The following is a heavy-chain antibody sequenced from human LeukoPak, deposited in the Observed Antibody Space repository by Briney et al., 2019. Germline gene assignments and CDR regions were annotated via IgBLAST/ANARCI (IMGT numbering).Heavy chain of an antibody. V-gene: IGHV4-31*03. CDR3: ARVNERVDYYGMDV. D-gene: IGHD1-1*01. CDR2: IYYSGST. CDR1: GGSISSGGYY. J-gene: IGHJ6*02. Sequence: PSETLSLTCTVSGGSISSGGYYWSWIRQHPGKGLEWIGYIYYSGSTYYNPSLKSRVTISVDTSMNQFSLKLSSVTAADTAVYYCARVNERVDYYGMDVWGQGTTVTVSS.